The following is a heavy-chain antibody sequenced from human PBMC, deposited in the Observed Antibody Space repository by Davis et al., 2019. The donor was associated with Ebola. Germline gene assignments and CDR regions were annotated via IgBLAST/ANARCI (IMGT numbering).Heavy chain of an antibody. D-gene: IGHD4-17*01. V-gene: IGHV1-3*01. CDR2: INAGNGNT. Sequence: ASVKVSCKASGYTFTSYAMHWVRQAPGQRLEWMGWINAGNGNTKYSQKFQGRVTITRDTSASTAYMELSSLRSEDTAVYYCAYGPRGYYGMDVWGQGTTVTVSS. CDR3: AYGPRGYYGMDV. CDR1: GYTFTSYA. J-gene: IGHJ6*02.